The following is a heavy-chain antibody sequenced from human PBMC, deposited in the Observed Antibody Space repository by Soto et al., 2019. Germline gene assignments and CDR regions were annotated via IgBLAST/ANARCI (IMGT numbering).Heavy chain of an antibody. CDR1: GGSISNGHYY. J-gene: IGHJ6*02. D-gene: IGHD5-18*01. V-gene: IGHV4-30-4*01. Sequence: SETLSLTCTVSGGSISNGHYYWSWIRQPPGKGLEWIGYIYYSGSTYYNPSLKSRVTISVDTSKNQFSLKLSSVTAADTAVYYCARVQLSSLYYYYGMDVWGQGTTVTVSS. CDR3: ARVQLSSLYYYYGMDV. CDR2: IYYSGST.